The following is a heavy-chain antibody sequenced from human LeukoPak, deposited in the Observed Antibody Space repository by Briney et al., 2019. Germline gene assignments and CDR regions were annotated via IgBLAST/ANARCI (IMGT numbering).Heavy chain of an antibody. CDR1: GFTFDDYA. CDR2: ISWNSGSI. CDR3: AKDSTSSIAARWGFDY. V-gene: IGHV3-9*01. D-gene: IGHD6-6*01. Sequence: PGGSLRLSCAASGFTFDDYAMHWVRQAAGKGLEWGSGISWNSGSIGYADSVKGRFTISRDNAKNSLYLQMNSLRAEDTALYYYAKDSTSSIAARWGFDYWGQGTLVTVSS. J-gene: IGHJ4*02.